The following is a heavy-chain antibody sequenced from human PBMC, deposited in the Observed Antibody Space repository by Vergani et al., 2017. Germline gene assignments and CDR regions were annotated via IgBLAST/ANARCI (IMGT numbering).Heavy chain of an antibody. J-gene: IGHJ6*03. Sequence: QVQLQESGPGLVKPSETLSLTCTVSGGSISSYYWSWIRQPPGKGLEWIGYIYYSGSTNYNPSLKSRVTISVDTSKNHLSLKLSSVTAADTAVYYCARDNYXILTGYSNIYYYCYYMDVWGRGTTVTVSS. V-gene: IGHV4-59*01. CDR3: ARDNYXILTGYSNIYYYCYYMDV. CDR2: IYYSGST. CDR1: GGSISSYY. D-gene: IGHD3-9*01.